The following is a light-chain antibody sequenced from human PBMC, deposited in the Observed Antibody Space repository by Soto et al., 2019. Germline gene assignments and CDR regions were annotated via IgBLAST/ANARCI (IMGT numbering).Light chain of an antibody. CDR1: SSDVGAYDL. CDR2: ENI. CDR3: CAYAGNRIFV. Sequence: QSALTQPASVSGSPGQSITISCIGTSSDVGAYDLVSWYQQHPGTAPRLIIYENIRRPSSIASRFSGSKSGNTASLTISGLRAEDEANYHCCAYAGNRIFVFGGGPKLT. V-gene: IGLV2-23*01. J-gene: IGLJ2*01.